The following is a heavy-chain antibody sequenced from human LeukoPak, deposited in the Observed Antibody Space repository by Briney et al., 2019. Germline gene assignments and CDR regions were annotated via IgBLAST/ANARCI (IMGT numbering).Heavy chain of an antibody. J-gene: IGHJ3*02. CDR2: IYSGGST. V-gene: IGHV3-66*04. CDR1: GFTVSSNY. Sequence: GGSLRLSCAASGFTVSSNYMSWVCQAPGKGLEWASVIYSGGSTYYADSVKGRFTFSRDNSKNTLYLQMNSLRAEDTAVYYCARPGPDAFDIWGQGTMVTVSS. CDR3: ARPGPDAFDI.